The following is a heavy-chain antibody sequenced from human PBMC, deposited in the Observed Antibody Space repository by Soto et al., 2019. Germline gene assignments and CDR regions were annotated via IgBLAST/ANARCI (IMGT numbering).Heavy chain of an antibody. D-gene: IGHD3-22*01. Sequence: PSETLSLTCTVSGGSISSGGYYWSWIRQHPGKGLEWIGYIYYSGSTYYNPSLKSRVTISVDTSKNQFSLKLSSVTAADTAVYYCARASLTYSYDSSGYYSHYAFDIWGQGTMVTVSS. CDR3: ARASLTYSYDSSGYYSHYAFDI. J-gene: IGHJ3*02. CDR2: IYYSGST. V-gene: IGHV4-31*03. CDR1: GGSISSGGYY.